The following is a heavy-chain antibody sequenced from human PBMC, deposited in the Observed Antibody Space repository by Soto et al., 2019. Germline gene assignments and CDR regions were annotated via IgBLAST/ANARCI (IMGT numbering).Heavy chain of an antibody. CDR2: INHSGST. V-gene: IGHV4-34*01. CDR1: GGSFSGYY. Sequence: QVQLQQWGAGLLKPSETLSLTCAVYGGSFSGYYWSWIRQPPGKGLEWIGEINHSGSTNYNPSLKSRVTISVDTAKNQCSLKRGSVTAADTAVYYCASAHIFGVVKYYYYGMDVWGQRTTVTVSS. J-gene: IGHJ6*02. D-gene: IGHD3-3*01. CDR3: ASAHIFGVVKYYYYGMDV.